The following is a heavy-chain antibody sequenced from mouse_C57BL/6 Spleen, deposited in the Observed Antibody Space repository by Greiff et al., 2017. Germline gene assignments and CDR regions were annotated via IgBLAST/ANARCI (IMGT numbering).Heavy chain of an antibody. CDR3: ARPSLHGGAMDY. V-gene: IGHV1-69*01. CDR1: GYTFTSYW. J-gene: IGHJ4*01. CDR2: IDPSDSYT. D-gene: IGHD2-10*01. Sequence: QVQLQQPGAELVMPGASVTLSCKASGYTFTSYWMHWVKQRPGQGLEWIGEIDPSDSYTNYNKKFKGKSTLTVDQSSSTAYRQLSSLTSEYYAVYYCARPSLHGGAMDYWGQGTSVTVSS.